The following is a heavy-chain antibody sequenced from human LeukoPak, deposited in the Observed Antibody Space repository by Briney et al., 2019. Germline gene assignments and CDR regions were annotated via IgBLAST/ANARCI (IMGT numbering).Heavy chain of an antibody. Sequence: ASVKVSCKASGYTFTNYYMHWVRQAPGQGLEWMGIINPSGGSTSYAQKFQGGVTMTRDTSTSTVYMELSSLRSEDTAVYYCAKDRDYGDYVPWFDPWGQGTLVTVSS. J-gene: IGHJ5*02. CDR2: INPSGGST. V-gene: IGHV1-46*01. CDR3: AKDRDYGDYVPWFDP. CDR1: GYTFTNYY. D-gene: IGHD4-17*01.